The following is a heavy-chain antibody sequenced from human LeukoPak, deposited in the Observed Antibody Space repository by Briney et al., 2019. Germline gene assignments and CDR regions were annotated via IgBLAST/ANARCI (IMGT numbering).Heavy chain of an antibody. J-gene: IGHJ4*02. CDR1: GVTFRSYA. Sequence: PGGSLRLSCAASGVTFRSYAMHWVRQAPGKGLEYVSAISSIGGSTYYANSVKGRFTISRDNSKNTLYLQMGSLRAEDMAVYYCARAYRQNPITIFGVVIPSSDYWGQGTLVTVSS. CDR3: ARAYRQNPITIFGVVIPSSDY. CDR2: ISSIGGST. V-gene: IGHV3-64*01. D-gene: IGHD3-3*01.